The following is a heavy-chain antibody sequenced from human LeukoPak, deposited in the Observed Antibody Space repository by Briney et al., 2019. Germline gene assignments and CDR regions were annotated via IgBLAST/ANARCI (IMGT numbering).Heavy chain of an antibody. CDR1: GGSISSNDW. J-gene: IGHJ4*02. CDR3: ARGAIPRRFDY. D-gene: IGHD2-2*02. Sequence: PSGTLSLTCDVSGGSISSNDWWSWVRQPPGKGLEWIGEIYHSGNTNYNPSLESRVTISVDKTKNQFSLKLSSVTAADTAVYYCARGAIPRRFDYWGQGILVTVSS. CDR2: IYHSGNT. V-gene: IGHV4-4*02.